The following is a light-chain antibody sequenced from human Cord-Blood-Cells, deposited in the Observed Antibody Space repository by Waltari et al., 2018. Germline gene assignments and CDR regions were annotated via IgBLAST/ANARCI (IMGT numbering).Light chain of an antibody. Sequence: QSALTQPASVSGSPGQSITISCTGTSSDVGGYNYVSWYQQNPGKAPKLMSYDVSKRPSGVSNRFSGSKSGNTASLTISGLQAEDEADYYCSSYTSSSTYVFGTGTKVTVL. J-gene: IGLJ1*01. V-gene: IGLV2-14*01. CDR2: DVS. CDR3: SSYTSSSTYV. CDR1: SSDVGGYNY.